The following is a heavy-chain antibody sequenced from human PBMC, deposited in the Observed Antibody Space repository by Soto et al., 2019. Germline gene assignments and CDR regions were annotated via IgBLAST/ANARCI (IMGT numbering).Heavy chain of an antibody. D-gene: IGHD3-22*01. CDR2: IIPISGTA. V-gene: IGHV1-69*12. Sequence: QVQLVQSRAEMKKPGSSVKVSCKASGGTFSSYAINWVRQAPGQGLEWMGGIIPISGTANYAHKFQGRVTITADEPTSTVYMELTSLRSEDTAVYYCARLGWYYFESSGVMVSGWGQGTKVTVSS. CDR1: GGTFSSYA. J-gene: IGHJ3*01. CDR3: ARLGWYYFESSGVMVSG.